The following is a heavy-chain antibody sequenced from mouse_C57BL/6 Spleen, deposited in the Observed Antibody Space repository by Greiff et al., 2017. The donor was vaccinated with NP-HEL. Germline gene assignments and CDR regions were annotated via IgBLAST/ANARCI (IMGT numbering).Heavy chain of an antibody. CDR1: GYTFTDYY. V-gene: IGHV1-76*01. Sequence: QVQLQQSGAELVRPGASVKLSCKASGYTFTDYYINWVKQRPGQGLEWIARIYPGSGNTYYNEKFKGKATLTAEKSSSTAYMQLSSLTSEDSAVYFCARSGYSNLYAMDYWGQGTSVTVSS. CDR3: ARSGYSNLYAMDY. CDR2: IYPGSGNT. J-gene: IGHJ4*01. D-gene: IGHD2-5*01.